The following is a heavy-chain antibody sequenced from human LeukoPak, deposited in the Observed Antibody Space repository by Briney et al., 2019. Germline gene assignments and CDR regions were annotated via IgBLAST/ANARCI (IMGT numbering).Heavy chain of an antibody. V-gene: IGHV1-8*01. D-gene: IGHD2-2*02. J-gene: IGHJ5*02. Sequence: ASVKVSCKASGYTFTSYDINWVRRATGQGLEWMGWMDPNSGNTGYAQKFQGRVTMTRNTSISTAYMELSSLRSEDTAVYYCARGNIVVVPAAIPGPYNWFDPWGQGTLVTVSS. CDR2: MDPNSGNT. CDR1: GYTFTSYD. CDR3: ARGNIVVVPAAIPGPYNWFDP.